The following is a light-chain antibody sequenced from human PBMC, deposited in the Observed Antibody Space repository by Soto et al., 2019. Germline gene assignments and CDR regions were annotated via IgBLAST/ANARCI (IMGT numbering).Light chain of an antibody. CDR2: SDN. CDR3: AAWDDCLSGAV. Sequence: QSVLTQPPSASGTPGQRVTISCSGSSSNIGGNTVNWYQQLPGTAPKLLIYSDNQRPSGVPDRFSGSKSGTSASLAISGLQSDDEADYYCAAWDDCLSGAVFGGGTQLTVL. V-gene: IGLV1-44*01. J-gene: IGLJ7*01. CDR1: SSNIGGNT.